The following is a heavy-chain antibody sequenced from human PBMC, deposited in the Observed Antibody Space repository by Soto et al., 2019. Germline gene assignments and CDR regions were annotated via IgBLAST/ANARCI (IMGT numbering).Heavy chain of an antibody. V-gene: IGHV4-61*01. CDR3: ARDVYYFDS. J-gene: IGHJ4*02. Sequence: PETLSLTCTVSGNSFKSGSYYWSWIRQPPGKALEWIGYVYHTGRTSYNPSLESRVSISMDTSKNQCSLNLDSVTAADTAVYLGARDVYYFDSWGQGTRVTVSS. CDR2: VYHTGRT. CDR1: GNSFKSGSYY.